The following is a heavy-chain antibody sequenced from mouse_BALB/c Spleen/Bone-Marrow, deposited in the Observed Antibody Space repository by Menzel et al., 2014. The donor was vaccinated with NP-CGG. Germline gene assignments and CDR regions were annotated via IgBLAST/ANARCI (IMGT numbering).Heavy chain of an antibody. Sequence: QVQLQQPGPELVKPGASVKMSCKASGYTFTDYVISWVKQGTGQGLEWIGEIYPGSGSTYYNEKFKGKATLTADKSSNTAYMQLSSLTSEDSAVYFCDYYGSSYFDYWGQGTTLTVSS. CDR1: GYTFTDYV. V-gene: IGHV1-77*01. D-gene: IGHD1-1*01. CDR2: IYPGSGST. CDR3: DYYGSSYFDY. J-gene: IGHJ2*01.